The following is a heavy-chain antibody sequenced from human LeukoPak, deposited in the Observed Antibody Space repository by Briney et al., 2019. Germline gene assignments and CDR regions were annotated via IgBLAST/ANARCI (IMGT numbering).Heavy chain of an antibody. CDR3: ARAYGDYGWGYFDY. J-gene: IGHJ4*02. CDR2: IYTSGST. D-gene: IGHD4-17*01. V-gene: IGHV4-61*02. CDR1: GGSISSGGYY. Sequence: SETLSLTCTVSGGSISSGGYYWSWIRQPAGKGLEWIGRIYTSGSTNYNPSLKSRVTISVDTSKNQFSLKLSSVTAADTAVYYCARAYGDYGWGYFDYWGQGTLVTVSS.